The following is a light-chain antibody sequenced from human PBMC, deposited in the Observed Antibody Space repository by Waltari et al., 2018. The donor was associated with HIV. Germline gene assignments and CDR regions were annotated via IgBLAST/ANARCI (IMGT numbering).Light chain of an antibody. Sequence: QSVPTQPPSTSGTPGQRVTISCSGSFSNFGSNAVSWYKHLPGAAPQLLIYNHNHRPAGVPDRFSGARSGTSASLAISGLQSEDEADYYCASWDDTVHGWVFGGGTRLTVL. V-gene: IGLV1-44*01. CDR1: FSNFGSNA. CDR3: ASWDDTVHGWV. J-gene: IGLJ3*02. CDR2: NHN.